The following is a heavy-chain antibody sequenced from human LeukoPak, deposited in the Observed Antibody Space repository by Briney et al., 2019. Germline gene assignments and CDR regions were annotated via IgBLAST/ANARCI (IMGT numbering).Heavy chain of an antibody. J-gene: IGHJ4*02. V-gene: IGHV3-30*04. D-gene: IGHD2-15*01. CDR2: ISYDGSNK. CDR1: GLTFSSYA. CDR3: ARAARGYCSGGSCYLDY. Sequence: PGRSLRLSCAASGLTFSSYAMHWVRQAPGKGLEWVAVISYDGSNKYYADSVKGRFTISRDNSKNTLYLQMNSLRAEDTAVYYCARAARGYCSGGSCYLDYWGQGTLVTVSS.